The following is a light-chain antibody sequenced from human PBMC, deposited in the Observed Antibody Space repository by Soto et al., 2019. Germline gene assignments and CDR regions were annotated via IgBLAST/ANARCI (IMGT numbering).Light chain of an antibody. CDR1: QSVSSSY. J-gene: IGKJ4*01. CDR3: QQFSSYPLT. V-gene: IGKV3-20*01. Sequence: EDVWTQSAAAVSLTKGERATLSCRASQSVSSSYLAWYQQKPGQAPRLLIYGASSRATGIPDRFSGGGSGTDFTLTISSLEPEDFAVYYCQQFSSYPLTSGGGTKV. CDR2: GAS.